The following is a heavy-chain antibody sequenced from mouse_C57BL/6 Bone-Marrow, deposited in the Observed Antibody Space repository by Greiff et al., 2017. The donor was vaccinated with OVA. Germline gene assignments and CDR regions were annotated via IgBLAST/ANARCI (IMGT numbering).Heavy chain of an antibody. CDR3: ARAITTVVAPRDY. CDR1: GFTFSSYA. CDR2: ISDGGSYT. D-gene: IGHD1-1*01. V-gene: IGHV5-4*03. J-gene: IGHJ4*01. Sequence: DVKLVESGGGLVKPGGSLKLSCAASGFTFSSYAMSWVRQTPEKRLEWVATISDGGSYTYYPDNVKGRFTISRDNAKNNLYLQMSHLKSEDTAMYYCARAITTVVAPRDYWGQGTSVTVSS.